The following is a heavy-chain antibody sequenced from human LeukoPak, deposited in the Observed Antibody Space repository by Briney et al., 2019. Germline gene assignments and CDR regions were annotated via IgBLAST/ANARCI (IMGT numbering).Heavy chain of an antibody. CDR1: GFTFSTCH. D-gene: IGHD4-17*01. CDR3: AKDSNDYGDYNYFDF. J-gene: IGHJ4*02. Sequence: TGGSLRLSCAASGFTFSTCHIHWVRQAPGKGLEWVALVWDDGSKTYYADSVKGRFTVSRDNSKNTLYLQMNSLRAEDTAVYYCAKDSNDYGDYNYFDFWGQGTLVTVSS. V-gene: IGHV3-33*06. CDR2: VWDDGSKT.